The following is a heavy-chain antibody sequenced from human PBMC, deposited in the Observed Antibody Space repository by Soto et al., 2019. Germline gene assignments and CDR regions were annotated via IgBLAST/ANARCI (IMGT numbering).Heavy chain of an antibody. J-gene: IGHJ6*02. D-gene: IGHD3-22*01. V-gene: IGHV3-30-3*01. CDR1: GFTFSSYA. CDR3: ARERGYYYDSSGYYYVYYYYGMDV. Sequence: GGSLRLSCAASGFTFSSYAMHWVRQAPGKGLEWVAVISYDGSNKYYADSVKGRFTISRDNSKNTLYLQMNSLRAEDTAVYYCARERGYYYDSSGYYYVYYYYGMDVWGQGTTVTVSS. CDR2: ISYDGSNK.